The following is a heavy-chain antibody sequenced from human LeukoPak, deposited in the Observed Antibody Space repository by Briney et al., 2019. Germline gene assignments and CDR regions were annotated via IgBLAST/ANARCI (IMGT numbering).Heavy chain of an antibody. J-gene: IGHJ4*02. D-gene: IGHD3-9*01. V-gene: IGHV1-2*02. CDR1: GYTFTGYY. Sequence: GASVKVSCKSSGYTFTGYYMHWVRQAPGQGLEWMGWINPNSGDTNYAQKFQDRVTMTRDTSISTAYMELSSLRSEDTAVYYCARDLSGGKLRYFDWLPPDYWGQGTLVTVSS. CDR2: INPNSGDT. CDR3: ARDLSGGKLRYFDWLPPDY.